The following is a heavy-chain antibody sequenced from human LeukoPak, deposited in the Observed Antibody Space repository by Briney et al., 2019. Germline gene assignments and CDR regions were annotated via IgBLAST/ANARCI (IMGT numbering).Heavy chain of an antibody. CDR3: ARGRRSGYDLYYFDY. CDR2: IYYSGST. J-gene: IGHJ4*02. CDR1: GGSISSGGYY. Sequence: PSETLSLTCTVSGGSISSGGYYWSWIRQHPGKGLEWIGYIYYSGSTYYNPSLKSRVTISVDTSKNQFSLKLSSVTAADTAVYYCARGRRSGYDLYYFDYWGQGTLVTVSS. V-gene: IGHV4-31*03. D-gene: IGHD3-16*01.